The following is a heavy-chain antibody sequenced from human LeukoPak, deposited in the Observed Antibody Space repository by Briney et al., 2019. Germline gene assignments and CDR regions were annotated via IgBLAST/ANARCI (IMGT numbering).Heavy chain of an antibody. CDR3: ARSSYDYVWGSYRPNNWFDP. D-gene: IGHD3-16*02. CDR2: IYHRGNT. Sequence: SETLSLTCAVSGGSISSSNWWNWVRQTPGKGLEWIGEIYHRGNTHYNPSLKSRVTMSVDTSTNQFSLRVNSVTAADTAVYYCARSSYDYVWGSYRPNNWFDPWGQGTLVSVS. J-gene: IGHJ5*02. V-gene: IGHV4-4*02. CDR1: GGSISSSNW.